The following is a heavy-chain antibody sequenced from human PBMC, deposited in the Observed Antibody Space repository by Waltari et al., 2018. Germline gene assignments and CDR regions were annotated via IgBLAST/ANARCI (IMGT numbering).Heavy chain of an antibody. J-gene: IGHJ2*01. Sequence: EEHLVESEGGLVQPGGSLRLSCAASGFRFRGTGMHRVRQAPGKGLVWVSRINPESTTTTYADSVRGRFIISRDNAKSTLFLEMNSLKAEDTAVYYCAKWEDYDTFPWGRGTLVTVSS. V-gene: IGHV3-74*01. CDR3: AKWEDYDTFP. CDR1: GFRFRGTG. D-gene: IGHD1-26*01. CDR2: INPESTTT.